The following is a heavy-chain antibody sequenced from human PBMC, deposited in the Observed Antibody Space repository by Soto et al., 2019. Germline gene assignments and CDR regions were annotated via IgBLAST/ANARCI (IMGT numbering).Heavy chain of an antibody. CDR3: ASHHDPYDAFDI. CDR1: GFTVSSNY. Sequence: GGSLRLSCAASGFTVSSNYMSWVRQAPGKGLEWVSVIYSGGSTYYADSVKGRFTISRDNSKNTLYLQMNSLRAEDTAVYYCASHHDPYDAFDIWGQGTTVTVSS. V-gene: IGHV3-66*04. CDR2: IYSGGST. J-gene: IGHJ3*02. D-gene: IGHD1-1*01.